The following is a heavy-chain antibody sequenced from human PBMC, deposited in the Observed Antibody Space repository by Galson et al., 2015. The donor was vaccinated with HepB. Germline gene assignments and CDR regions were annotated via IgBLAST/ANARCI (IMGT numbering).Heavy chain of an antibody. V-gene: IGHV3-48*01. CDR1: GFTFNDYS. CDR2: INNSHRT. CDR3: ARGTRGGTEPDY. J-gene: IGHJ4*02. D-gene: IGHD1-14*01. Sequence: SLRLSCAASGFTFNDYSMKWVRQAPGKGLEWVSDINNSHRTNYAESVKGRFTISRDNAKNSLCLQMNSLRADDTAVYYCARGTRGGTEPDYWGQGTLVTVSS.